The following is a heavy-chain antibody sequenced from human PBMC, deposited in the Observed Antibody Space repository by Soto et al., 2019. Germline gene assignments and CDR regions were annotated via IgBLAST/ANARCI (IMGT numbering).Heavy chain of an antibody. CDR3: VRSFAWYSEADY. J-gene: IGHJ4*02. Sequence: GGSLRLSCAASGFSYNSYALSWVRQAPGKGLEWVSSISGGGGDTSYADSVRGRFTISRDNSKNTLYLLMNSLRADDAAVYYCVRSFAWYSEADYWGQGTLVTVSS. CDR2: ISGGGGDT. CDR1: GFSYNSYA. D-gene: IGHD6-13*01. V-gene: IGHV3-23*01.